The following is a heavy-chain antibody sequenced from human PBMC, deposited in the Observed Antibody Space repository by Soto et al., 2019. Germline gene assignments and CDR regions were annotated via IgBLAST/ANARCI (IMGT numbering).Heavy chain of an antibody. D-gene: IGHD6-19*01. CDR2: IYCNDGN. CDR3: GHWRHSTGWSDY. CDR1: VFARSTTSVC. J-gene: IGHJ4*02. Sequence: SGATLFNPTHTLTLTCTFSVFARSTTSVCLVWVRQRPGKALDLPALIYCNDGNRYSPSLNNRLTITKDTSKNQVVLTMTNMDHVETATYYCGHWRHSTGWSDYWGAGTIVTVSS. V-gene: IGHV2-5*01.